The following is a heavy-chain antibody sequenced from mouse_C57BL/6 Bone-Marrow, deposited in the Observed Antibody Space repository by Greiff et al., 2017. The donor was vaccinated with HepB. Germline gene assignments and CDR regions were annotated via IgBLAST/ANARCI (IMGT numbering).Heavy chain of an antibody. CDR3: TRERIYYYGSSYWYVDV. J-gene: IGHJ1*03. CDR1: GFTFSSYA. V-gene: IGHV5-9-1*02. D-gene: IGHD1-1*01. Sequence: EVKVEESGEGLVKPGGSLKLSCAASGFTFSSYAMSWVRQTPEKRLEWVAYISSGGDYIYYADTVKGRFTISRDNARNTLYLQMSSLKSEDTAMYYCTRERIYYYGSSYWYVDVWGTGTTVTVSS. CDR2: ISSGGDYI.